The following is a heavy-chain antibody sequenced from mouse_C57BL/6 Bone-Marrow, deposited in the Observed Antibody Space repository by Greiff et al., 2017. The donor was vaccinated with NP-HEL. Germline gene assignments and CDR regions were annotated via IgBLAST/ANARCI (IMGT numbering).Heavy chain of an antibody. CDR2: ISSGGSYT. Sequence: DVQLVESGGDLVKPGGSLKLSCAASGFTFSSYGMSWVRQTPDKRLEWVATISSGGSYTYYPDSVKGRFTISRDNAENTLYLQMSSLKSEDTAMYYCARPQLGRFAYWGQGTLVTVSA. CDR3: ARPQLGRFAY. J-gene: IGHJ3*01. D-gene: IGHD4-1*02. V-gene: IGHV5-6*01. CDR1: GFTFSSYG.